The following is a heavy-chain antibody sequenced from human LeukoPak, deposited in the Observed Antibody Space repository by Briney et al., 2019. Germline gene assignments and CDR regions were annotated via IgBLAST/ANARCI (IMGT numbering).Heavy chain of an antibody. CDR3: TSVDWSYDGNLFDP. CDR1: GYSFTGYY. J-gene: IGHJ5*02. Sequence: ASVKVSCKASGYSFTGYYMHWVRQAPGQGLEWMGWINPNSGDTKYVQKFQGRVTMTRDTSISTAYMELNKLRSDDTAVYYCTSVDWSYDGNLFDPWGQGTLVTVSS. D-gene: IGHD3-9*01. CDR2: INPNSGDT. V-gene: IGHV1-2*02.